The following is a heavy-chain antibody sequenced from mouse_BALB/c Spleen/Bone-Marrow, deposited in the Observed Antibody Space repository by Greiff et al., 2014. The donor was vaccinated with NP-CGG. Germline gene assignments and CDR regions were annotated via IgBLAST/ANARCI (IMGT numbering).Heavy chain of an antibody. D-gene: IGHD2-3*01. J-gene: IGHJ1*01. CDR2: INPSNGGT. CDR1: GYTFTSYY. Sequence: VKLQESGAELVKPGASVKLSCKASGYTFTSYYMYWVKQRPGQGLEWIGEINPSNGGTNFNEKFKSKATLTVDKSSSTAYMQLSSLTSEDSAVYYCTRSDGYYVPHWYFDVWDAGTTVTVAS. CDR3: TRSDGYYVPHWYFDV. V-gene: IGHV1S81*02.